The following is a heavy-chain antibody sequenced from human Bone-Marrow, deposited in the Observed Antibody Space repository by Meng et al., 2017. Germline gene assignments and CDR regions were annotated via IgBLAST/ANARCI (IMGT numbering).Heavy chain of an antibody. V-gene: IGHV1-3*01. D-gene: IGHD4-17*01. Sequence: QVQFVHVGSEVKKPGASVKVACKASGYTFTSYAMHWVRQAPGQRLEWMGWINAGNGNTKYSQKFQGRVTITRDTSASTAYMELSSLRSEDTAVYYCARRTAVSGMTFDYWGQGTLVTVSS. CDR2: INAGNGNT. CDR1: GYTFTSYA. CDR3: ARRTAVSGMTFDY. J-gene: IGHJ4*02.